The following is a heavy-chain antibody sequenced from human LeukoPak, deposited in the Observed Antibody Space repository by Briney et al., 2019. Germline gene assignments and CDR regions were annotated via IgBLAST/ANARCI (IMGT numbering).Heavy chain of an antibody. CDR2: ISYDGSNK. CDR1: GFTFSSYA. Sequence: GGSLRLSCAASGFTFSSYAMHWVRQAPGKGLEWVAVISYDGSNKYYADSVKGRFTISRDNSKNTLYLQMNSLRAEDTAVYYCARDSKWELPSWYFDYWGQGTLVTVSS. CDR3: ARDSKWELPSWYFDY. J-gene: IGHJ4*02. V-gene: IGHV3-30-3*01. D-gene: IGHD1-26*01.